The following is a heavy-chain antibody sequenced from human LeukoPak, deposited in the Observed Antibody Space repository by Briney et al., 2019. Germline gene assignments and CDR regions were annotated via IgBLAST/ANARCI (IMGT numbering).Heavy chain of an antibody. CDR2: ISGGSSNT. CDR1: GFPFSDYY. Sequence: GGSLRLSCGASGFPFSDYYMRWVRPAPGKGVEWVSYISGGSSNTNYADSVRGRFTASRDNAKNSLYLQMNSLGAEDTAVYYCARKGRSWFNDFDYWGQGTPVTVSS. V-gene: IGHV3-11*06. J-gene: IGHJ4*02. D-gene: IGHD6-13*01. CDR3: ARKGRSWFNDFDY.